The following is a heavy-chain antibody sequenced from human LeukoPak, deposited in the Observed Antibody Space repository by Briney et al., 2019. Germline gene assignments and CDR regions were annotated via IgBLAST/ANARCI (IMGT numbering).Heavy chain of an antibody. CDR1: GYTFTSYD. CDR2: MNPNSGNT. J-gene: IGHJ6*03. V-gene: IGHV1-8*01. CDR3: AREGAPTGSYYYYYYYMDV. D-gene: IGHD4-17*01. Sequence: GASVKVSCKASGYTFTSYDINWVRQATGQGLEWMGWMNPNSGNTGYAQKFQGRVTMTRNTSISTAYMELSSLRSEDTAVYYCAREGAPTGSYYYYYYYMDVWGKGTTVTVSS.